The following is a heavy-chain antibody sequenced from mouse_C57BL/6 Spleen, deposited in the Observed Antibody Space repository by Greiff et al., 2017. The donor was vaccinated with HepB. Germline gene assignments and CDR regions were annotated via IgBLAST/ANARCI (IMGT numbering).Heavy chain of an antibody. J-gene: IGHJ1*03. D-gene: IGHD4-1*01. CDR3: ARYGTSGYFDV. V-gene: IGHV1-69*01. CDR2: IDPSDSYT. CDR1: GYTFTSYW. Sequence: VQLQQPGAELVMPGASVKLSCKASGYTFTSYWMHWVKQRPGQGLEWIGEIDPSDSYTNYNQKFKGKSTLTVDKSSSTAYMQLSSLTSEDSAVYYCARYGTSGYFDVWGTGTTVTVSS.